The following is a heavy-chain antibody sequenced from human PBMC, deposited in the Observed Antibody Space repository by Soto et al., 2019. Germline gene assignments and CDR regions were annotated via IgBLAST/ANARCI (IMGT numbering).Heavy chain of an antibody. V-gene: IGHV4-31*03. CDR2: IYDSVNT. CDR1: GDSLSSGGHY. D-gene: IGHD3-9*01. J-gene: IGHJ4*02. Sequence: TLSLTCTVAGDSLSSGGHYWSWIRQHPGKGLEWIGHIYDSVNTYYSPSLRSRVTISADMSKNQFSLNLRSVTAADTAVYYCARVDHRGYFAILTDYWGQGTLVTVSS. CDR3: ARVDHRGYFAILTDY.